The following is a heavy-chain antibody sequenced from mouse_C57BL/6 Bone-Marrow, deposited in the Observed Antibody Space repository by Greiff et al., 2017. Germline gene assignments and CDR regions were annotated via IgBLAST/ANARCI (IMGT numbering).Heavy chain of an antibody. CDR2: IDPSDSYT. V-gene: IGHV1-69*01. J-gene: IGHJ3*01. CDR3: AREDGNYAWFAY. D-gene: IGHD2-1*01. CDR1: GYTFTSYW. Sequence: QVQLQQPGAELVMPGASVKLSCKASGYTFTSYWMHWVKQRPGQGLEWIGEIDPSDSYTNYNKKFKGKSTLTVDKSSSTAYMQLSSLTSEDSAVYDCAREDGNYAWFAYWGKGTLVTVSA.